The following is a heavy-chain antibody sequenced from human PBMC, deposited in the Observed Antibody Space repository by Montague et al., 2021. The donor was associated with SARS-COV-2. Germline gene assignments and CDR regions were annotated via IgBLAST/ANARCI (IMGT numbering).Heavy chain of an antibody. CDR1: GGSISSSNW. V-gene: IGHV3-53*05. CDR2: IYSGGGT. J-gene: IGHJ3*02. Sequence: ETLSLTCAVSGGSISSSNWWSWVRQPPGKGLEWVSLIYSGGGTSSADSVQGRFTTSRDNSKNTLFLQMNSLRAEDTAVYYCARDLDGAFDIWGQGTRVTVSS. CDR3: ARDLDGAFDI.